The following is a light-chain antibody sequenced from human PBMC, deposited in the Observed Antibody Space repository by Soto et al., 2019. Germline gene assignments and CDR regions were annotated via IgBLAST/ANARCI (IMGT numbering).Light chain of an antibody. CDR1: SSDVGSYNR. CDR2: EVT. J-gene: IGLJ1*01. Sequence: QSVLTQPPSVSGSPGQSVTISCTGTSSDVGSYNRVSWYQQPPGTAPKLMIYEVTNRPSGVPDRFSGSKSGNTASLTISGLQADDEADYYCSSYTSSSTYVFGTGTQLTVL. V-gene: IGLV2-18*02. CDR3: SSYTSSSTYV.